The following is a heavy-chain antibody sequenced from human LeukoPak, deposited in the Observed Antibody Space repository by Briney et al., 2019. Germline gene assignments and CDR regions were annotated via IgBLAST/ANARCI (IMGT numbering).Heavy chain of an antibody. CDR3: ARARGRGDDFWTTQNPFGY. CDR2: ISAYNGNT. Sequence: ASVKVSCKASGYTFTSYGISWVRQAPGQGLEWVGWISAYNGNTNYAQKLQGRVTMTTDTSTSTAYMKLRSLRSDDTAVYYCARARGRGDDFWTTQNPFGYWGQGTLVTVSS. D-gene: IGHD3-3*01. CDR1: GYTFTSYG. J-gene: IGHJ4*02. V-gene: IGHV1-18*01.